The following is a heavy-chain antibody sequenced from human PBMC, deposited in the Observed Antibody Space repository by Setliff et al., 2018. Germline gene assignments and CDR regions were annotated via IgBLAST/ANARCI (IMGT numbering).Heavy chain of an antibody. D-gene: IGHD2-15*01. CDR3: ARLPGYCIGGTCSGYYTFDI. V-gene: IGHV4-39*01. CDR2: INYTGNT. CDR1: GGSISSSSYY. J-gene: IGHJ3*02. Sequence: PSETLSLTCTVSGGSISSSSYYWGWLRQPPGKGLEWIGSINYTGNTYYNPSLESRATISVDTSKNQFSLNLRSVTAADTAVFYCARLPGYCIGGTCSGYYTFDIWGQGTMVTVSS.